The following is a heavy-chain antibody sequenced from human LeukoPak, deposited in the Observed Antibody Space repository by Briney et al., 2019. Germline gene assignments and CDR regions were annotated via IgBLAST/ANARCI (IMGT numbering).Heavy chain of an antibody. V-gene: IGHV6-1*01. CDR3: AKGYSISY. J-gene: IGHJ4*02. D-gene: IGHD3-3*02. Sequence: SQTLSLTCAISGDSVSSNSTAWNWIRQSPSRGLEWLGRTYYRSKWYNEYAVSVKSRININSDTSKNQFSLHLNSVTPEDTAVYYCAKGYSISYWGQGTLVTVSS. CDR1: GDSVSSNSTA. CDR2: TYYRSKWYN.